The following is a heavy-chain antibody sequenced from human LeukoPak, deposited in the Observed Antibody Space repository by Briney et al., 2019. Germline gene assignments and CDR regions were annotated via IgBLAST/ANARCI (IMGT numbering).Heavy chain of an antibody. CDR2: INPNSGGT. D-gene: IGHD4-17*01. CDR3: ATSSLIFGDYEAFDI. Sequence: ASVKVSRKASGYTFTDYHIHWVRQAPGQGLEWMGWINPNSGGTSYVPEFQGRATMTRDTSTSTAYMELSRLRSDDTAVYYCATSSLIFGDYEAFDIWGHGTVVTVSS. CDR1: GYTFTDYH. J-gene: IGHJ3*02. V-gene: IGHV1-2*02.